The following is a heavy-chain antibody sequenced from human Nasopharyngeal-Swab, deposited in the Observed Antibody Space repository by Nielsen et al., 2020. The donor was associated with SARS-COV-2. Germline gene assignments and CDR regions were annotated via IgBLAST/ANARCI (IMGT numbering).Heavy chain of an antibody. CDR1: GFTFSSYE. V-gene: IGHV3-48*03. CDR3: ARAGPGYCSGGSCYPSWYFDL. J-gene: IGHJ2*01. D-gene: IGHD2-15*01. Sequence: GESLKISCAASGFTFSSYEMNWVRQAPGKGLEWVSYISSSGSTIYYADSVKGRFTISRDNAKNSLYLQMNSLRAEDTAVHYCARAGPGYCSGGSCYPSWYFDLWGRGTLVTVSS. CDR2: ISSSGSTI.